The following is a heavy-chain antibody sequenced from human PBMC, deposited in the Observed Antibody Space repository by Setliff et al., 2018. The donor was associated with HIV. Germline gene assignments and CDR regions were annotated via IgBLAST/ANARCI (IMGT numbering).Heavy chain of an antibody. Sequence: SETLSLTCTVSGGSISSYYWSWIRQPPGKGLEWIGYIYYSGSTNYNPSLKSRVTISVDTPKNQFSLKLSSVTAADTAVYYCARGTYYYDSSGYFSAFDIWGQGTMVTVSS. D-gene: IGHD3-22*01. J-gene: IGHJ3*02. V-gene: IGHV4-59*01. CDR1: GGSISSYY. CDR3: ARGTYYYDSSGYFSAFDI. CDR2: IYYSGST.